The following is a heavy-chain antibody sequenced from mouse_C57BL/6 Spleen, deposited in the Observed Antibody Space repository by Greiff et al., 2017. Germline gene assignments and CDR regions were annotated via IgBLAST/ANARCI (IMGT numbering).Heavy chain of an antibody. CDR2: IDPSDSYT. D-gene: IGHD1-1*01. Sequence: QVQLQQPGAELVMPGASVKLSCKASGYTFTSYWMHWVKQRPGQGLEWIGEIDPSDSYTNYNQKFKGKSTLTVDKSSSTAYMQLSSLTSEDSAVYYWARSHYYDSPNAMDYWGQGTSVTVSS. J-gene: IGHJ4*01. V-gene: IGHV1-69*01. CDR1: GYTFTSYW. CDR3: ARSHYYDSPNAMDY.